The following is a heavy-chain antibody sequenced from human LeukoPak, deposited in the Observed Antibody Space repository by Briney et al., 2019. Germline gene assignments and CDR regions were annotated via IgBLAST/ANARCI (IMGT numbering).Heavy chain of an antibody. J-gene: IGHJ4*02. CDR1: GYTFTSYG. Sequence: ASVKVSCKASGYTFTSYGISWVRQAPGQGLEWMGWISAYNGNTNYAQKLQGRVTMTTDTSTSTAYMELRSLRSDDTAVYYCARGPARILRYFDWLLQGYFDYWGQGTLVTVSS. D-gene: IGHD3-9*01. V-gene: IGHV1-18*01. CDR3: ARGPARILRYFDWLLQGYFDY. CDR2: ISAYNGNT.